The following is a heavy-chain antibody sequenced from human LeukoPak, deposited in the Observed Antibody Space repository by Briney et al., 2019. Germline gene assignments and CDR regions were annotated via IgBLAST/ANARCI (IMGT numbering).Heavy chain of an antibody. CDR3: ARVVVEMGAPRFDP. CDR1: GGSLSGFY. J-gene: IGHJ5*02. V-gene: IGHV4-59*01. CDR2: VYDSGTT. Sequence: SETLSLTCTVSGGSLSGFYWSWIRHPPGRGLEWIGYVYDSGTTNYSPSLKSRVTISVDTSKNQFPLKLSSVTAADTAVYYCARVVVEMGAPRFDPWGQGTLVTVSS. D-gene: IGHD5-24*01.